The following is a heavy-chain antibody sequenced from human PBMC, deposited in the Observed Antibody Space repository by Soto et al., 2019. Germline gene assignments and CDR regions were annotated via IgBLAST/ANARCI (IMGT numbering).Heavy chain of an antibody. D-gene: IGHD3-22*01. Sequence: QVRLQESVQGLVRPSQTLSLICTVSGTSIRNDNFYWSFLRKRPGTGLGWLGYISYGGITFYNPSLESRLFMSVDPSNNKFSLNLKSVTAADTAMYYCARDFDGVVTCRGAFAVWGPGTLVTVSS. J-gene: IGHJ3*01. CDR3: ARDFDGVVTCRGAFAV. CDR2: ISYGGIT. V-gene: IGHV4-31*03. CDR1: GTSIRNDNFY.